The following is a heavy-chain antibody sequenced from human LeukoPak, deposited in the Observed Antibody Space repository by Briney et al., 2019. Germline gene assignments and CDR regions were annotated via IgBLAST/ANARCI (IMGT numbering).Heavy chain of an antibody. J-gene: IGHJ4*02. CDR3: ASGGYCSSTSCTFFDY. V-gene: IGHV1-3*01. CDR2: INAGNGNT. CDR1: GYTFTSYA. Sequence: GASVKVSCKASGYTFTSYAMHWVRQAPGQRLEWMGWINAGNGNTKYSQKFQGRVTITADESTSTAYMELSSLRSEDTAVYYCASGGYCSSTSCTFFDYWGQGTLVTVSS. D-gene: IGHD2-2*01.